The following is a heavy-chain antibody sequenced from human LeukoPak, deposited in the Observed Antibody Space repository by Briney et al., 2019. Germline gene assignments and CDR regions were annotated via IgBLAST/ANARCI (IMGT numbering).Heavy chain of an antibody. CDR2: INPNSGGT. Sequence: GASVKVSCKASGYTFTGYYMHWVRQAPGQGLEWMGWINPNSGGTNYAQKFQGRVTMTRDTSISIAYMELRSLRSDDTAVYYCARECRIAVAGPSYYYYYMDVWGKGTTVTVSS. J-gene: IGHJ6*03. CDR1: GYTFTGYY. V-gene: IGHV1-2*02. D-gene: IGHD6-19*01. CDR3: ARECRIAVAGPSYYYYYMDV.